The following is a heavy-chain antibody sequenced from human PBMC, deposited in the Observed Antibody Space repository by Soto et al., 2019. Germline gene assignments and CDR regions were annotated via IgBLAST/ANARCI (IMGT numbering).Heavy chain of an antibody. CDR1: GFTFNTYG. V-gene: IGHV3-23*01. CDR2: IRGSGGTT. CDR3: AKHKTAADWFFDL. D-gene: IGHD1-1*01. J-gene: IGHJ2*01. Sequence: EVQLLESGGGLVQPGGSLKLSCAASGFTFNTYGMNWVRQAPGKGLEWVSTIRGSGGTTYYADSVKGRFSISRDNSKNTRELQMNSLRAEDAAVYYCAKHKTAADWFFDLWGRGTLVTVSS.